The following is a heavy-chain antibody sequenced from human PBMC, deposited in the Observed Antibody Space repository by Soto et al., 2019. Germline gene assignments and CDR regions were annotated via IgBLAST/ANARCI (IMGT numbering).Heavy chain of an antibody. J-gene: IGHJ4*02. Sequence: LVESGGGLVYPGGSLRLSCVASGFRFSDHSMTWVRQSPGKGLQWIAYISSSSDNIYYAESVRGRFTVSRDNAKNALFLQMNSLRDDDTATYYCARLPKGSLVTAWGQGTRVTVSS. CDR2: ISSSSDNI. CDR3: ARLPKGSLVTA. D-gene: IGHD2-21*02. CDR1: GFRFSDHS. V-gene: IGHV3-48*02.